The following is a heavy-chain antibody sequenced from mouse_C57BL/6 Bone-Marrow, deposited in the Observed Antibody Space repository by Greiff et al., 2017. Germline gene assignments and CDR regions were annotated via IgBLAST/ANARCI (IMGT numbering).Heavy chain of an antibody. D-gene: IGHD1-1*01. CDR1: GFNIKDDY. V-gene: IGHV14-2*01. J-gene: IGHJ2*01. CDR3: TRSLIYYGTNY. CDR2: IDPEDGET. Sequence: VQLQQSGAELVKPGASVKLSCTASGFNIKDDYIHWVKQRTEQGLEWIGSIDPEDGETKYAPKFQDKVTITADTSSNTAYLLLSSLTSEATAVYYCTRSLIYYGTNYWGRGTTLTVTS.